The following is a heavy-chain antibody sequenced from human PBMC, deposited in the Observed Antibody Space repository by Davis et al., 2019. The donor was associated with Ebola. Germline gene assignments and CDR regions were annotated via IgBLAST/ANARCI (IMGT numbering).Heavy chain of an antibody. CDR3: AVAVAGRYYYYGMDV. D-gene: IGHD6-19*01. V-gene: IGHV1-18*04. CDR1: GYSFPSYG. CDR2: ISAYNGNT. J-gene: IGHJ6*04. Sequence: ASVKVSCKASGYSFPSYGISWVRQAPGQGLEWMGWISAYNGNTNYAQKLQGRVTMTTDTSTSTAYMELRSLRSDDTAVYYCAVAVAGRYYYYGMDVWGKGTTVTVSS.